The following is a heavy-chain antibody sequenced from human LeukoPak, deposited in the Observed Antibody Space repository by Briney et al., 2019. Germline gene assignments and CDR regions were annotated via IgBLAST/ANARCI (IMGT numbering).Heavy chain of an antibody. D-gene: IGHD3-10*01. CDR2: ISAYNGNT. CDR1: GYTFTSYG. V-gene: IGHV1-18*01. Sequence: GASVKVSCKASGYTFTSYGISWVRQAPGQGLEWMGWISAYNGNTNYAQKLQGRVTMTTDTSTSTAYMELRSLRSDDTAVYYCARDAPEATVRGRGYYYYGMDVWGQGTTVTVSS. CDR3: ARDAPEATVRGRGYYYYGMDV. J-gene: IGHJ6*02.